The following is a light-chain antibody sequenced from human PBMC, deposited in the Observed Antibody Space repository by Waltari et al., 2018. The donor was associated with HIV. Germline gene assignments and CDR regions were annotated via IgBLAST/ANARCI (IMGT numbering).Light chain of an antibody. Sequence: QSVLTQPPSASGTPGQRVTISCSGSSSNNGRNYVYWYQQIPGTAPNLLIYTNSQRPSGVPGRFSGSKSAAPASLAISGLLSEDEAAYDCAAWDASLSVVFGGGTKLTVL. CDR1: SSNNGRNY. CDR3: AAWDASLSVV. J-gene: IGLJ2*01. V-gene: IGLV1-47*01. CDR2: TNS.